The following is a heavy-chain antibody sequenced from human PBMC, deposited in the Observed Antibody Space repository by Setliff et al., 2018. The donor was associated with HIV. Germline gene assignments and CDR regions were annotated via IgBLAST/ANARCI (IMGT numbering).Heavy chain of an antibody. J-gene: IGHJ4*02. CDR3: ASRSDY. Sequence: GGSLRLSCVASGFTFSNFAMHWVRQAPGKGLEWVSVITYDGSSTYYADSVKGRFTISRDNSRNTVYLQMNGLRADDSAVYYCASRSDYWGQGTLVTVS. CDR2: ITYDGSST. CDR1: GFTFSNFA. V-gene: IGHV3-30*07.